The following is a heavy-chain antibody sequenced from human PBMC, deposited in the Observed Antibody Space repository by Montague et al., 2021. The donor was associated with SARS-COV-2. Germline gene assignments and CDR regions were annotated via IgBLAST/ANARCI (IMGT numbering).Heavy chain of an antibody. CDR3: AGLGDGIVPSPILGLGPYYSFYYMDV. CDR1: GGSFSRYY. D-gene: IGHD2-2*02. Sequence: SETLSLTCAVYGGSFSRYYWSWIRQPPGKGLEWIGEISQSGNTKYNPSLQSRVSISLDTSRNQFSLKVRSVTAADTAIYYCAGLGDGIVPSPILGLGPYYSFYYMDVWGKGTTVTVSS. V-gene: IGHV4-34*01. CDR2: ISQSGNT. J-gene: IGHJ6*03.